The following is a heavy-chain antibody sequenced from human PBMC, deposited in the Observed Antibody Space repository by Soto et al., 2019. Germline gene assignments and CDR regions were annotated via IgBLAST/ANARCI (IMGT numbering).Heavy chain of an antibody. Sequence: ASVKVSCKASGYTFTSYYMHWVRQAPGQGLEWMGIINPGGGSTTYAQKFQGRVTMTTDTSTSTAYMEVRSLTSDDTAVYYCARDNGYSYGPYFDYWGQGTVVTVSS. CDR3: ARDNGYSYGPYFDY. V-gene: IGHV1-46*01. J-gene: IGHJ4*02. D-gene: IGHD5-18*01. CDR1: GYTFTSYY. CDR2: INPGGGST.